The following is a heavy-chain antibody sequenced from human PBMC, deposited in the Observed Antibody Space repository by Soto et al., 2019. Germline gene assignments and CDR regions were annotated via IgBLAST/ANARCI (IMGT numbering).Heavy chain of an antibody. Sequence: PSETLSVTCTVSGGSVNSGSYYWSWIRQPPGKGLEWIGYVYYTGRTNYNPSLKSRVTISLDTSKNQFSLMLTSVTAADTAVYYCARDFDYFDYWGQGTVVTVSS. V-gene: IGHV4-61*01. CDR3: ARDFDYFDY. D-gene: IGHD3-3*01. J-gene: IGHJ4*02. CDR2: VYYTGRT. CDR1: GGSVNSGSYY.